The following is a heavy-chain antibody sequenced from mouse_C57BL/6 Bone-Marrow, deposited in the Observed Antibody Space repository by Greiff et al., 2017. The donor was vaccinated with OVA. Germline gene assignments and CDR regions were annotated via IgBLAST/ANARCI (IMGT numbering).Heavy chain of an antibody. CDR1: GFNIKNTY. CDR2: IDPANDNT. J-gene: IGHJ4*01. CDR3: ARGNFGSSFYAMDY. D-gene: IGHD1-1*01. V-gene: IGHV14-3*01. Sequence: EVQVVESVAELVRPGASVKLSCTASGFNIKNTYMHWVKQRPEQGLEWIGRIDPANDNTKYAPKFQGKATMTADTSSNTAYLQLSSLSSEDTAVYCCARGNFGSSFYAMDYWGQGTSVTGSS.